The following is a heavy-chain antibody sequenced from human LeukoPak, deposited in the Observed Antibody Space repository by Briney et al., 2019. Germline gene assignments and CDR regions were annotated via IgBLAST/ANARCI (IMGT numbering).Heavy chain of an antibody. CDR2: IWYDGSNK. Sequence: GGSLRLSCAASGFTFSSYGMHWVRQAPGKGLEWVAVIWYDGSNKYYADSVKGRFTISRDNSKNTLYLQMNSLRAEDTAVYYCAKDHNYDSSGGPFDPWGQGTLVTVSS. D-gene: IGHD3-22*01. V-gene: IGHV3-33*06. CDR1: GFTFSSYG. CDR3: AKDHNYDSSGGPFDP. J-gene: IGHJ5*02.